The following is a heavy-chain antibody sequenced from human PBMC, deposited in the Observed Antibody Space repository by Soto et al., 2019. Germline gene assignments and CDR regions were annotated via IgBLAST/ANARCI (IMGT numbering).Heavy chain of an antibody. CDR3: VHSDSTSAP. CDR1: GFTFSDYA. CDR2: VSGSGYTT. V-gene: IGHV3-23*01. D-gene: IGHD3-22*01. J-gene: IGHJ5*01. Sequence: EVQLLQSGGGLVQPGGSLRLSCEASGFTFSDYAMTWVRQAPGKGLEWVSSVSGSGYTTYYADSVKGRFLISRDNSRNTVVLQMTALRPDDTARYFCVHSDSTSAPWGQGCVVTLSS.